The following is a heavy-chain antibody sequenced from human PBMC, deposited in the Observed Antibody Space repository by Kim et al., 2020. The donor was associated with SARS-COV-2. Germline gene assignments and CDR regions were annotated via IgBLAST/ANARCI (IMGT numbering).Heavy chain of an antibody. CDR1: GGSISSGGYY. Sequence: SETLSLTCTVSGGSISSGGYYWSWIRQHPGKGLEWIGYIYYSGSTYYNPSLKSRVTISVDTSKNQFSLKLSSVTAADTAVYYCAREGEYYFEYWGQGTLVTVSS. J-gene: IGHJ4*02. CDR3: AREGEYYFEY. CDR2: IYYSGST. D-gene: IGHD1-26*01. V-gene: IGHV4-31*03.